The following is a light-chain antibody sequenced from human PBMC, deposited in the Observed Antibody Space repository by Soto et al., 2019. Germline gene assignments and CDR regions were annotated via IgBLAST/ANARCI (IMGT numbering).Light chain of an antibody. CDR3: QQYGSPTT. CDR1: QSVSSSY. CDR2: GAS. J-gene: IGKJ1*01. V-gene: IGKV3-20*01. Sequence: EIVLTQSPGTLSLSPGARATLSCRASQSVSSSYLAWYQQKPGQAPRLLIYGASSRATGIPDRFSGSGSGTDFTLTISRLEPEDFAVYYCQQYGSPTTFGQGTKVEIK.